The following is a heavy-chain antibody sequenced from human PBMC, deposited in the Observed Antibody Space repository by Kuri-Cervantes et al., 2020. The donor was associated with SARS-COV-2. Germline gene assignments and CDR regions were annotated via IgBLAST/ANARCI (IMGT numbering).Heavy chain of an antibody. CDR1: GYTFTSYG. V-gene: IGHV1-18*04. D-gene: IGHD4-17*01. J-gene: IGHJ2*01. Sequence: ASVKVSCKASGYTFTSYGISWVRQAPGQGLEWMGWTSAYNGNTNYAQKLQGRVTMTTDTSTSTAYMELRSLRSDDTAVYYCARDTGGDYGYWYFDLWGRGTLVTVSS. CDR2: TSAYNGNT. CDR3: ARDTGGDYGYWYFDL.